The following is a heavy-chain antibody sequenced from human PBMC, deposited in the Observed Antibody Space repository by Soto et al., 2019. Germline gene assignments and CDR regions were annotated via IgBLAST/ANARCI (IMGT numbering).Heavy chain of an antibody. CDR2: FSGSGGST. J-gene: IGHJ6*03. CDR3: VKGGWFGELPPYYYYYMDV. D-gene: IGHD3-10*01. CDR1: GFTFSSYA. V-gene: IGHV3-23*01. Sequence: HPGGSLRLSCAASGFTFSSYAMSWVRQAPGKGLEWVSAFSGSGGSTYYADSVKGRFTISRDNSKNTLYLQMNSLRAEDTAVYYCVKGGWFGELPPYYYYYMDVWGKGTTVTVSS.